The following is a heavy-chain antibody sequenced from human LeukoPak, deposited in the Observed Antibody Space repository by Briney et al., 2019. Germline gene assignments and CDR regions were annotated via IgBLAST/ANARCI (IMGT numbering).Heavy chain of an antibody. V-gene: IGHV4-34*01. CDR2: INHSGNT. D-gene: IGHD2-2*01. CDR3: AGGLGYCSSTSCSFDY. J-gene: IGHJ4*02. CDR1: GGSFSGYY. Sequence: PSETLSLTCAVYGGSFSGYYWSWIRQPPGKGLEWIGEINHSGNTNYNPSLKSRVTISVDTSKNQFSLQLSSVTAADTAVYYCAGGLGYCSSTSCSFDYWGQGTLVTVSS.